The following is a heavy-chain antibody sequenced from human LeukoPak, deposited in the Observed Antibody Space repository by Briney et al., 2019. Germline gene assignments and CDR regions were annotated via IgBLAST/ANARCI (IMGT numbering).Heavy chain of an antibody. CDR1: GLTFSSYA. CDR3: AKVRFENYDILTGYYTREYYFDY. V-gene: IGHV3-23*01. J-gene: IGHJ4*02. CDR2: ISGSGGST. D-gene: IGHD3-9*01. Sequence: LPGGSLRLSCAASGLTFSSYAMSWVRQAPGKGLEWVSAISGSGGSTYYADSVKGRFTISRDNSKNTLYLQMNSLRAEDTAVYYCAKVRFENYDILTGYYTREYYFDYWGQGTLVTVSS.